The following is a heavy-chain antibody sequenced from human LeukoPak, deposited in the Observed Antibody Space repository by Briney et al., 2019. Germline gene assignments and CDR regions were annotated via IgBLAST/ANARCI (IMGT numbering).Heavy chain of an antibody. Sequence: SEALSLTCTVSGGSISSSSYYWGWIRQPPGKGLEWIGSIYYSGSTYYNPSLKSRVTISVDTSKNQFSLKLSSVTAADTAVYYCARSSTTVVTDPFDYWGQGTLVTVSS. CDR2: IYYSGST. CDR1: GGSISSSSYY. D-gene: IGHD4-23*01. V-gene: IGHV4-39*07. J-gene: IGHJ4*02. CDR3: ARSSTTVVTDPFDY.